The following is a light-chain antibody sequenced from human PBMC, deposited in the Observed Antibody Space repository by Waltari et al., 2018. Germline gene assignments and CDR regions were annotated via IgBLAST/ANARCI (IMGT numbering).Light chain of an antibody. CDR2: LDS. V-gene: IGLV3-21*02. J-gene: IGLJ3*02. CDR1: NIGGRS. CDR3: HVWDGKTVM. Sequence: SSVLTQAPSVSVAPGQTATVTCGGDNIGGRSVPWYQQRQGRAPVLVVYLDSDRPSGIPDRFSGSKSGNAATLTISRVEAGDEADYYCHVWDGKTVMFGGGTKLTVL.